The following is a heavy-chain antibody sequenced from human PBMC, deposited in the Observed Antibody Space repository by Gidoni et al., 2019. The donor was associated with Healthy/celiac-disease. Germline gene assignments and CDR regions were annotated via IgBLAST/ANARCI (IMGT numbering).Heavy chain of an antibody. D-gene: IGHD3-16*01. CDR2: ISWNSGSI. V-gene: IGHV3-9*01. J-gene: IGHJ6*02. CDR1: GFTFADYA. CDR3: AKGSQASYYYYGMDV. Sequence: EVQLVESGGGLVQPGRSLRLSCAASGFTFADYAMHWVRQAPGKGLEWGSGISWNSGSIGYADSVKGRFTISRDNAKNSLYLQMNSLRAEDTALYYCAKGSQASYYYYGMDVWGQGTTVTVSS.